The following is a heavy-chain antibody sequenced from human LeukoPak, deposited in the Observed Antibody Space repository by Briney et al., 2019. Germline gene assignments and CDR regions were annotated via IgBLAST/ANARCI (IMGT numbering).Heavy chain of an antibody. CDR3: ATDLIHYYASGAKT. D-gene: IGHD3-10*01. V-gene: IGHV3-21*01. J-gene: IGHJ5*02. CDR1: GFTFSSYS. Sequence: GGSLRLSCAASGFTFSSYSMNWVRQAPGKGLEWVSSITTSSSYIYYADSVKGRFTISRDNAKNSLFLQMNSLRAEDTAVYYCATDLIHYYASGAKTWGQGTLVTVSS. CDR2: ITTSSSYI.